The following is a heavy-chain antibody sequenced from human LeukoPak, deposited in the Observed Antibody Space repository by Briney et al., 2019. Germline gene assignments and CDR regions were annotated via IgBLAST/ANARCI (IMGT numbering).Heavy chain of an antibody. Sequence: SETLSLTCAVYGVSFSGYYWSWIRQPPGKGLEWIGEINHSGSTNYNPSLKSRVTISVDKSKNQFSLKLSSVTAADTAVYYCARPHTSLSITIFGVVITNYGMDVWGQGTTVTVSS. CDR3: ARPHTSLSITIFGVVITNYGMDV. J-gene: IGHJ6*02. D-gene: IGHD3-3*01. CDR1: GVSFSGYY. CDR2: INHSGST. V-gene: IGHV4-34*01.